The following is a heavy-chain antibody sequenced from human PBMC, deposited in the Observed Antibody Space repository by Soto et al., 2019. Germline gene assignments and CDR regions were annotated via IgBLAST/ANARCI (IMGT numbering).Heavy chain of an antibody. D-gene: IGHD2-2*01. CDR3: ARVIPGAEAWFDP. J-gene: IGHJ5*02. CDR2: ISAYTDDP. Sequence: QGQLVQSGAEVKKPGASVKVSCTASGNTFTNFGVTWVRQAPGQGLEWMGWISAYTDDPNYAQKFQGRVTMTIDTSTATAYLALRSLATDGRSVYYCARVIPGAEAWFDPWGQGTLVTVSS. V-gene: IGHV1-18*01. CDR1: GNTFTNFG.